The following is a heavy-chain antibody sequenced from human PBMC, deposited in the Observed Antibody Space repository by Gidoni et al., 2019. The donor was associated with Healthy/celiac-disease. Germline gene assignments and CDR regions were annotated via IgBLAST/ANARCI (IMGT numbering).Heavy chain of an antibody. CDR3: ARGVLRENYFDY. CDR2: IYYSGST. D-gene: IGHD4-17*01. J-gene: IGHJ4*02. V-gene: IGHV4-59*01. Sequence: QVQLPESGPGLVKPSETLSLTCTVSGGSISSYYWSWIRQPPGKGLEWIGYIYYSGSTNYNPSLKSRVTISVDTSKNQFSLKLSSVTAADTAVYYCARGVLRENYFDYWGQGTLVTVSS. CDR1: GGSISSYY.